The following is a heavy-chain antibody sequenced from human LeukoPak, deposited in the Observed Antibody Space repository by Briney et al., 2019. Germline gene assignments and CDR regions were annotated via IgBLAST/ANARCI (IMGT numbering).Heavy chain of an antibody. V-gene: IGHV3-23*01. CDR1: GFDFTKSA. CDR3: AKSNDDWLFQSYLTY. J-gene: IGHJ4*02. CDR2: LRGSGQSP. Sequence: PGESLRLFCAASGFDFTKSAMNWVREAPGKRRQGVAVLRGSGQSPYHADFVKGRFPISKHNSRHTLFLHMNSLRVEDTGIYYCAKSNDDWLFQSYLTYWGQGVLVTVSS. D-gene: IGHD3-9*01.